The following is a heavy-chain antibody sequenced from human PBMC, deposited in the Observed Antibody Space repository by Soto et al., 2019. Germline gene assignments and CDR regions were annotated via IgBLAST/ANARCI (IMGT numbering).Heavy chain of an antibody. J-gene: IGHJ4*02. Sequence: QVQLVQSGAEVKKPGASVKVSCKASGYTFTSYGITWVRQAPGQGLEWMGWISTNNGNTNYVQKFQGRVTMTTDTSTGTAYMELRSLTSDDTAVYYCARDQVFPDYCGQGTLVTVSS. CDR1: GYTFTSYG. CDR3: ARDQVFPDY. D-gene: IGHD1-20*01. V-gene: IGHV1-18*01. CDR2: ISTNNGNT.